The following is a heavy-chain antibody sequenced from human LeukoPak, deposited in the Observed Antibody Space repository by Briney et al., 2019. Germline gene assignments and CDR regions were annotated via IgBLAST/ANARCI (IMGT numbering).Heavy chain of an antibody. CDR1: GGSFSGYY. CDR2: INHSGST. V-gene: IGHV4-34*01. J-gene: IGHJ4*02. D-gene: IGHD6-19*01. CDR3: ARDFEGLVHDY. Sequence: SETLSLTCVVYGGSFSGYYWSWVRQPPGKGLEWIGEINHSGSTNYNPSLKSRVTISVDTSKNQFSLKLSSVTAADTAVYYCARDFEGLVHDYWGQGTLVTVSS.